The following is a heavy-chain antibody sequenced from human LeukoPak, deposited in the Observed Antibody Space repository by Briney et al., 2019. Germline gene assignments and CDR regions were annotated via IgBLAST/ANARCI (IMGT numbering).Heavy chain of an antibody. CDR2: ISYDGSNK. Sequence: GGSLRLSCAASGFTFSSYGMHWVRQAPGKGLEWVAVISYDGSNKYYADSVKGRFTISRDNSKNTLYLQMNSLRAEDTAVYYCAKDSPSGSMDVWGKGTTVTVSS. CDR3: AKDSPSGSMDV. V-gene: IGHV3-30*18. CDR1: GFTFSSYG. D-gene: IGHD6-19*01. J-gene: IGHJ6*03.